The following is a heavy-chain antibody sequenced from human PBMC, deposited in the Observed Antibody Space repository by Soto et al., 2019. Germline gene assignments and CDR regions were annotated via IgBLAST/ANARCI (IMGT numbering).Heavy chain of an antibody. CDR1: GGSISSSNW. V-gene: IGHV4-4*02. D-gene: IGHD1-26*01. Sequence: QVQLQESGPGLVKPSGTLSLTCAVSGGSISSSNWWSWVRHPPGKGLEWIGEIYHSGSTNYNPSLKSRVTTSADKSKNQFSLKLSSVTAADTAVYYCARVSGSYYYGMAVWGQGTTVTVSS. CDR2: IYHSGST. J-gene: IGHJ6*02. CDR3: ARVSGSYYYGMAV.